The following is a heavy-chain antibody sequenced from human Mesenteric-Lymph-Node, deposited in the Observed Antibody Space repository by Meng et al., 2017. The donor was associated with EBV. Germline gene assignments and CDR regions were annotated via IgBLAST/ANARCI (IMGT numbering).Heavy chain of an antibody. D-gene: IGHD4-17*01. Sequence: VSSMISCEASGIRSITSWLHALGQAPGKGLVWVPRINRDGNSTNYADSVKGRFTISRDNANNTLYLQMTSLRAEDTAVYYCARSPYGPHIDYWGQGTLVTVSS. J-gene: IGHJ4*02. V-gene: IGHV3-74*01. CDR2: INRDGNST. CDR1: GIRSITSW. CDR3: ARSPYGPHIDY.